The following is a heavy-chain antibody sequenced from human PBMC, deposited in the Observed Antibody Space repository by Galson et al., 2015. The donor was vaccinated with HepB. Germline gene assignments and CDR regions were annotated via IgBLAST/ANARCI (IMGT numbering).Heavy chain of an antibody. D-gene: IGHD2-15*01. V-gene: IGHV1-18*01. Sequence: SVKVSCKASGYTFTSYGISWVRQAPGQGLEWMGWISAYNGNTNYAQKLQGRVTMTTDTSTSTAYMELRSLRSDDTAVYYCARDLEMDCSGGSCYMFYYYYGMDVWGQGTTVTVSS. CDR2: ISAYNGNT. CDR3: ARDLEMDCSGGSCYMFYYYYGMDV. J-gene: IGHJ6*02. CDR1: GYTFTSYG.